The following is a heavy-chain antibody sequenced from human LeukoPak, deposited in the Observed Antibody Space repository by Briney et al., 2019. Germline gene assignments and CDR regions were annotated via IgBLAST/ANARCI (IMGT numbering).Heavy chain of an antibody. J-gene: IGHJ4*02. CDR2: IYYSGST. CDR1: GGSISSYY. D-gene: IGHD3-10*01. Sequence: KASETLSLTCTVSGGSISSYYWSWIRQPPGKGLEWIGYIYYSGSTNYNPSLKSRVTISVDTSKNQFSLKLSSVTAADTAMYYCAAGGSGSYYNGHYWGQGTLVTVSS. CDR3: AAGGSGSYYNGHY. V-gene: IGHV4-59*08.